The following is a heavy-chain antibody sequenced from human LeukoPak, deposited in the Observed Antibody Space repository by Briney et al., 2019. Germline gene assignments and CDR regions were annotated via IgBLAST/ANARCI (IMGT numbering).Heavy chain of an antibody. V-gene: IGHV3-21*01. Sequence: PGGSLRLSCAASGFTLSSYGMSWVRQAPGKGLEWVSAISGSGGSTFYADSVKGRFTISRDNAKNSLYLQMNSLRAEDTAVYYCARCLFTVTSHMDVWGKGTTVTVSS. J-gene: IGHJ6*03. CDR3: ARCLFTVTSHMDV. D-gene: IGHD4-11*01. CDR1: GFTLSSYG. CDR2: ISGSGGST.